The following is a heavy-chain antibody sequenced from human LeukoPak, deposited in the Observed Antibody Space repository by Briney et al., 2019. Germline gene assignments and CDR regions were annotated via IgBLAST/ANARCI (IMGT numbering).Heavy chain of an antibody. CDR3: ARGTGGDY. CDR2: INHSGST. D-gene: IGHD1-1*01. J-gene: IGHJ4*02. V-gene: IGHV4-39*07. CDR1: GGSISSGGYY. Sequence: SETLSLTCTVSGGSISSGGYYWSWIRQAPGKELEWIGEINHSGSTNYNPSLKSRVTISVDTSKNQFSLKLSSVTAADTAVYYCARGTGGDYWGQGTLVTVSS.